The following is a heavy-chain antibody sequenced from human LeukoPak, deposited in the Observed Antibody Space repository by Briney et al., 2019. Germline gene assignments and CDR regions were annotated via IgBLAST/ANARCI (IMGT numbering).Heavy chain of an antibody. D-gene: IGHD5-18*01. V-gene: IGHV1-8*01. CDR3: ARVYSYGSLDAFDI. CDR2: MNPNSGNT. J-gene: IGHJ3*02. CDR1: GYTFTSYD. Sequence: ASVKVSCXASGYTFTSYDINWVRQATGQGLEWMGWMNPNSGNTGYAQKFQGRVTMTRNTSISTAYMELSSLRSEDTAVYYCARVYSYGSLDAFDIWGQGTMVTVSS.